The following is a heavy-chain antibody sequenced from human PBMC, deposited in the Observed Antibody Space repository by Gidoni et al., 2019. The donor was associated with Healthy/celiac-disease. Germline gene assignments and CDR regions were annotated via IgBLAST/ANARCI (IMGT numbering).Heavy chain of an antibody. CDR1: GFAFSRCA. D-gene: IGHD3-3*01. CDR2: ISGSGGST. J-gene: IGHJ4*02. V-gene: IGHV3-23*01. CDR3: AKFGGRKNGAYYDFWSGYYS. Sequence: EVQLLESGGGLVQPGGSLCRSCAACGFAFSRCALSGVRQAPGKGLEWVSAISGSGGSTYYADSVKGRFTISRDNSKNTLYLQMNSLRAEDTAVYYCAKFGGRKNGAYYDFWSGYYSWGQGTLVTVSS.